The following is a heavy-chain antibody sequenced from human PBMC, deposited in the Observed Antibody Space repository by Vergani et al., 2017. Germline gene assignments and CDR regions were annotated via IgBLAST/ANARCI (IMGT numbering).Heavy chain of an antibody. D-gene: IGHD6-6*01. V-gene: IGHV3-33*01. CDR2: IWNDGSNK. J-gene: IGHJ4*02. CDR3: ARDSSSRGHSLVGPLDS. CDR1: GFTFSRHG. Sequence: QVQLVESGGSVVQPGTSLRLSCGASGFTFSRHGMHWVRQAPGKGLEWVAVIWNDGSNKYYVESVKGRFTISRDNSENTLYLQMNSLRAEDRGVYYCARDSSSRGHSLVGPLDSWGLGTLVTVSS.